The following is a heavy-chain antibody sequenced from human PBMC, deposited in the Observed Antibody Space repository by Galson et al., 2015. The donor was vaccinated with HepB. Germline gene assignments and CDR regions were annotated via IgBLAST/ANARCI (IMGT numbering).Heavy chain of an antibody. D-gene: IGHD3-10*01. J-gene: IGHJ4*02. CDR2: INPSGGST. CDR3: ARDYGAVVRGVIILGY. Sequence: SVKVSCKASGYTFTSYYMHWVRQAPGQGLEWMGIINPSGGSTSYAQKFQGRVTMTRDTSTSTVYMELSSLRSEDTAVYYCARDYGAVVRGVIILGYWGQGTLVTVSS. CDR1: GYTFTSYY. V-gene: IGHV1-46*01.